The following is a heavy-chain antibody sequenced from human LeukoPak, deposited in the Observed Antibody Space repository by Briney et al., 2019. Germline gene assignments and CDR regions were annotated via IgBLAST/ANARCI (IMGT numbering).Heavy chain of an antibody. D-gene: IGHD6-13*01. CDR1: GFTFSSYA. CDR2: ISGSGGST. Sequence: GGSLRLSCAASGFTFSSYAMSWVRQAPGKGLEWVSAISGSGGSTYYADSVKGRFTISRDNSKNTLYLQMNSLRAEDTAVYYCARDLGGSSWYEYYYGMDVWGQGTTVTVSS. J-gene: IGHJ6*02. V-gene: IGHV3-23*01. CDR3: ARDLGGSSWYEYYYGMDV.